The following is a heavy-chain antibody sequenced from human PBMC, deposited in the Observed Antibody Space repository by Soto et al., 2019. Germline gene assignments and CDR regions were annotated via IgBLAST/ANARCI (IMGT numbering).Heavy chain of an antibody. V-gene: IGHV3-15*07. Sequence: GSLRLSCAASGFTFSNAWINWVRQAPGKGLEWVGRIKSKTDGGTTDFAAPVKGRFAISRDDSKNMVYLQMNSLKTEDTAVYYCTTDPYITIVIVRFDYWGHGTLVTVSS. CDR1: GFTFSNAW. CDR2: IKSKTDGGTT. D-gene: IGHD3-22*01. CDR3: TTDPYITIVIVRFDY. J-gene: IGHJ4*01.